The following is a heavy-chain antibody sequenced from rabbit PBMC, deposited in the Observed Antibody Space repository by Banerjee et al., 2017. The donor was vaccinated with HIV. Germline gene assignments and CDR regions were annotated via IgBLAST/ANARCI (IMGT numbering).Heavy chain of an antibody. CDR3: ARDLAGVTGWNFGL. CDR2: IYAGSSGST. J-gene: IGHJ6*01. CDR1: GLDFSSSYW. D-gene: IGHD4-1*01. V-gene: IGHV1S45*01. Sequence: QEQLVEYGGDLVQPEGSLTLTCKASGLDFSSSYWICWVRQAPGKGLEWIACIYAGSSGSTQYANWAKGRFTISKTSSTTVTLQMTSLTAADTATYFCARDLAGVTGWNFGLWGPGTLVTVS.